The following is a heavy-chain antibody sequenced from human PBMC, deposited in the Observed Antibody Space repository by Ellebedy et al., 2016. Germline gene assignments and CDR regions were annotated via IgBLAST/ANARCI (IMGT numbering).Heavy chain of an antibody. D-gene: IGHD3-22*01. V-gene: IGHV1-69*13. CDR2: IIPIFGTA. CDR1: GGTFSSYA. Sequence: SVKVSCKASGGTFSSYAISWVRQAPGQGLEWMGGIIPIFGTANYAQKFQGRVTITADESTSTAYMELSSLRSEDTAVYYCARGGQDDSSGFPNQNWFDHWGQGTLVTVSS. CDR3: ARGGQDDSSGFPNQNWFDH. J-gene: IGHJ5*02.